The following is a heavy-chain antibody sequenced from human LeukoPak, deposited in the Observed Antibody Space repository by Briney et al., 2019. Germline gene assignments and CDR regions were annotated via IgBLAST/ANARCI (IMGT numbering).Heavy chain of an antibody. CDR3: ARGTMIVVVTPSGIDY. CDR2: ISSSGSTI. CDR1: GITFSSYE. V-gene: IGHV3-48*03. Sequence: PGGSLRLSCAASGITFSSYEMNWVRQAPGKGLEWVSYISSSGSTIYYADSVKGRLTISRDNAKNSLYLQMNSLRAEDTAVYYCARGTMIVVVTPSGIDYWGQGTLVTVSS. D-gene: IGHD3-22*01. J-gene: IGHJ4*02.